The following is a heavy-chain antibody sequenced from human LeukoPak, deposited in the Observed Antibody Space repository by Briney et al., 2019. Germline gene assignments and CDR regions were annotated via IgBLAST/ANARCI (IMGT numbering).Heavy chain of an antibody. J-gene: IGHJ4*02. V-gene: IGHV1-8*01. D-gene: IGHD3-10*01. CDR2: MNPNSGNT. CDR1: GYTFTSYD. Sequence: ASVKVSCKASGYTFTSYDISWVRQATGQGLEWMGWMNPNSGNTGYAQKFQGRVTMTRNTSISTAYMELSSLRSEDTAVYYCARGTVTMVRGASDYWGRGTLVTVSS. CDR3: ARGTVTMVRGASDY.